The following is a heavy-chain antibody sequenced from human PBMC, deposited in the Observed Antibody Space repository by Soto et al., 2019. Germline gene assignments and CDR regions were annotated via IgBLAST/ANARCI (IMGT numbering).Heavy chain of an antibody. J-gene: IGHJ6*01. CDR3: ALSFSQTNIDV. CDR2: INPDSGRT. V-gene: IGHV1-2*02. CDR1: GYTFTGYY. Sequence: QVPLVQSGPEVGKPGASVKVSCKASGYTFTGYYLHWVRQAPGQGLEWMGYINPDSGRTRDAQKFQGTVTMTRDTSITTAYLELSSLKYDDSAIFYCALSFSQTNIDVWGQGTTVIVSS.